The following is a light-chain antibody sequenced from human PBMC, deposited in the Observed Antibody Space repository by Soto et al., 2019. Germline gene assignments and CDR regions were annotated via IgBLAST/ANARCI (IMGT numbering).Light chain of an antibody. CDR3: QQYLVTPWT. V-gene: IGKV3-15*01. CDR2: DAS. CDR1: QSVPSR. J-gene: IGKJ1*01. Sequence: EIVMTQSPATLSVSPGEDVTLSCRASQSVPSRIAWYQQKPGQAPRLLIYDASSRATGIPARFTGSGSGTDFTLTIGRLEPEDFAVYYCQQYLVTPWTFGQGTKVDIK.